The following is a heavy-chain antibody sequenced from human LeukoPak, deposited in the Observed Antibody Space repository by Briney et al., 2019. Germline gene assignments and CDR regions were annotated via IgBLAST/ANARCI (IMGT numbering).Heavy chain of an antibody. CDR1: GYSFTSYW. J-gene: IGHJ4*02. D-gene: IGHD3-10*01. V-gene: IGHV5-51*01. CDR3: ARLRWPRGGRSSFDY. Sequence: GESLKISCKGSGYSFTSYWIGWVRQMPGKGLEWMGSIYPGDSDTIYSPSFQGQVTISADESITTAYLQWSSLKASDTAMYYCARLRWPRGGRSSFDYWGQGALVTVSS. CDR2: IYPGDSDT.